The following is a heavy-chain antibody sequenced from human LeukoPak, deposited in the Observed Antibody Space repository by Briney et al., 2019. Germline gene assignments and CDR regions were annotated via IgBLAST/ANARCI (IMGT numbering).Heavy chain of an antibody. D-gene: IGHD2-15*01. J-gene: IGHJ4*02. V-gene: IGHV4-59*01. CDR2: IYYSGST. Sequence: SETLSLTCTVSGGSISSYYWSWIRQPPGKGLEWIGYIYYSGSTNYNPSLKSRVTISVDTSKNQFSLKLSSVTAADTAVHYCARVGGIVDYWGQGTLVTVSS. CDR1: GGSISSYY. CDR3: ARVGGIVDY.